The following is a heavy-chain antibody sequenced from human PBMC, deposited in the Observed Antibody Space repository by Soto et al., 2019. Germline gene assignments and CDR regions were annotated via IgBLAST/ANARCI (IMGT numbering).Heavy chain of an antibody. Sequence: EVQLVESGGGLVQPGGSLILSCAASEFTFRSYWMHWVRQVPGKGLVWVSRINNDGSDITYADSVKGRFTISRDNAKNTLYLQMNSLRAEDTAVYYCARDGDTSSWSFDYWGQGPLVTVSS. CDR1: EFTFRSYW. J-gene: IGHJ4*02. V-gene: IGHV3-74*01. CDR2: INNDGSDI. D-gene: IGHD6-13*01. CDR3: ARDGDTSSWSFDY.